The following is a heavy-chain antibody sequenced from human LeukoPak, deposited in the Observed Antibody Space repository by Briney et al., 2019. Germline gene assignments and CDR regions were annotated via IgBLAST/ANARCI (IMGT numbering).Heavy chain of an antibody. CDR2: IYTSGST. Sequence: SSQTLSLTCTVSGGSISSGSYYWRWSRQPAGKGLEWIGRIYTSGSTNYNPSLKSRVTISVDTSKNQFSLKLSSVTAADTAVYYCARLDYGSGSSFDYWGQGTLVTVSS. J-gene: IGHJ4*02. CDR1: GGSISSGSYY. V-gene: IGHV4-61*02. D-gene: IGHD3-10*01. CDR3: ARLDYGSGSSFDY.